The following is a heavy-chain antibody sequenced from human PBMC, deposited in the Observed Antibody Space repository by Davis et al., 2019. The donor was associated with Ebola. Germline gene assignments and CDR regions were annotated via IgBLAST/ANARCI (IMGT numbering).Heavy chain of an antibody. D-gene: IGHD2-2*01. CDR3: GGYCSSTSCYFNWFDP. CDR2: IYSGGST. V-gene: IGHV3-66*01. Sequence: GGSLRLSCAASGFTVSSNYMSWVRQAPGKGLEWVSVIYSGGSTYYADSVKGRFTISRDNSKNTLYLQMNSLRAEDTAVYYCGGYCSSTSCYFNWFDPWGQGTLVTVSS. CDR1: GFTVSSNY. J-gene: IGHJ5*02.